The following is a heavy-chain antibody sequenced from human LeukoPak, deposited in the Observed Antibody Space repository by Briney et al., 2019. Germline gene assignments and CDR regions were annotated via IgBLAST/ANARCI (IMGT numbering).Heavy chain of an antibody. CDR2: IKQDGSEK. V-gene: IGHV3-7*01. J-gene: IGHJ3*02. CDR1: GFTFSSYW. D-gene: IGHD3-3*01. CDR3: ARDPELRFLEESAFDI. Sequence: GGSLRLSCAASGFTFSSYWMSWVRQAPGKGLEWVANIKQDGSEKYYVDSVKGRFTISRDNAKNSLYLQMNSLRAEDTAVYYCARDPELRFLEESAFDIWGQGTMVTVSS.